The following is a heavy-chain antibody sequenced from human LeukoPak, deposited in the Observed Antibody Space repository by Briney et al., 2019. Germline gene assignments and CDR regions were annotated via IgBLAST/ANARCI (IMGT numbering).Heavy chain of an antibody. CDR3: ARDPPAVVTPNYYYGMDV. V-gene: IGHV1-69*04. CDR1: GGTFSSYT. J-gene: IGHJ6*02. CDR2: IIPILGIA. D-gene: IGHD4-23*01. Sequence: GASVKVSCKASGGTFSSYTISWVRQAPGQGLEWMGRIIPILGIANYAQRFQGRVTTTADKSTSTAYMELSSLRSEDTAVYYCARDPPAVVTPNYYYGMDVWGQGTTVTVSS.